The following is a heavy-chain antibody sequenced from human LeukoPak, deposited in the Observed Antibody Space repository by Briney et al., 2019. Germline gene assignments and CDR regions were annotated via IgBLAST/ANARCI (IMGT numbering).Heavy chain of an antibody. D-gene: IGHD6-19*01. V-gene: IGHV3-30-3*01. Sequence: GGSLGLSCAASGFTFSSYAMHWVRQAPGKGLEWVAVISYDGSNKYYADSVKGRFTISRDNSKNTLYLQMNSLRAEDTAVYYCARGLHGLAYVDYWGQGTLVTVSS. CDR3: ARGLHGLAYVDY. CDR2: ISYDGSNK. CDR1: GFTFSSYA. J-gene: IGHJ4*02.